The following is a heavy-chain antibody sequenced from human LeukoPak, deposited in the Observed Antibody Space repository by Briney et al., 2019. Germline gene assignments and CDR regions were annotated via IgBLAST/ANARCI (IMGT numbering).Heavy chain of an antibody. J-gene: IGHJ4*02. V-gene: IGHV3-74*01. Sequence: GGSLRLSCAASGFTFSSYWMHWVRQAPGKGLAWVSRINSDGSSTSYADSVKGRFTISRDNAKNTLYLQMNSLRAEDTAVYYCARDNWALPDYWGQGTLVTLSS. CDR2: INSDGSST. CDR1: GFTFSSYW. CDR3: ARDNWALPDY. D-gene: IGHD3-16*01.